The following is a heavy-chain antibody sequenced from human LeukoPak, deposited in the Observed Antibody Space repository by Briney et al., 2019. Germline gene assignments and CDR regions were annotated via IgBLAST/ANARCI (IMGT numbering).Heavy chain of an antibody. CDR3: ARSSGTYLRSDAFDI. J-gene: IGHJ3*02. D-gene: IGHD1-26*01. CDR2: IRYDGSNK. V-gene: IGHV3-30*02. CDR1: GFTFSSYG. Sequence: PGGSLRLSCAASGFTFSSYGMHWVRQAPGKGLEWVAFIRYDGSNKYYADSVKGRFTISRDNSKNTLYLQMNSLRAEDTAVFYCARSSGTYLRSDAFDIWGQGTTVTVS.